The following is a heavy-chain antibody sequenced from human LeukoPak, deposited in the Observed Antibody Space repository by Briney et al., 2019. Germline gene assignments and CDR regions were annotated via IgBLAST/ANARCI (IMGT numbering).Heavy chain of an antibody. Sequence: GGSLRLSCAGSGFTFSSHAMSWVRQAPGKGLEWVSAVDGGGETTYYADSVKGRFTVSRDYSKNTLFLQMNSLRVEDTALYYCAREHDWGDFDYWGQGTLVTVSS. CDR3: AREHDWGDFDY. V-gene: IGHV3-23*01. CDR1: GFTFSSHA. J-gene: IGHJ4*02. D-gene: IGHD3-9*01. CDR2: VDGGGETT.